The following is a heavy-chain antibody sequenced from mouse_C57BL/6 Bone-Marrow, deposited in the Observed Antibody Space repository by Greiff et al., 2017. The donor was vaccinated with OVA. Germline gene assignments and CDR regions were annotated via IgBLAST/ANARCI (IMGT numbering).Heavy chain of an antibody. Sequence: QVQLQQSGAELVKPGASVKLSCKASGYTFTSYWMHWVKQRPGQGLEWIGMIHPNSGSTNYNEKFKSKATLTVDKSSSTAYMQLSSLTSEDSAVYYCARRSYYYGSSYPYYFDYWGQGTTLTVSS. D-gene: IGHD1-1*01. CDR1: GYTFTSYW. J-gene: IGHJ2*01. CDR3: ARRSYYYGSSYPYYFDY. CDR2: IHPNSGST. V-gene: IGHV1-64*01.